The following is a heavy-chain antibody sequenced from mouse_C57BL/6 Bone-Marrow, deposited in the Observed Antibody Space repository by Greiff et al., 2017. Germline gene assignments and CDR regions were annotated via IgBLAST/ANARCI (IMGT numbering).Heavy chain of an antibody. V-gene: IGHV1-5*01. CDR1: GYTFTSYW. CDR3: TKSNYYGSSYVGY. Sequence: EVQLQQSGTVLARPGASVKMSCKTSGYTFTSYWMHWVKQRPGQGLEWIGAIYPGNSDTSYNQKFKGKAKLTAVTSASTAYMELSSLTNEDSAVSYVTKSNYYGSSYVGYWGQGTTLTVSS. J-gene: IGHJ2*01. CDR2: IYPGNSDT. D-gene: IGHD1-1*01.